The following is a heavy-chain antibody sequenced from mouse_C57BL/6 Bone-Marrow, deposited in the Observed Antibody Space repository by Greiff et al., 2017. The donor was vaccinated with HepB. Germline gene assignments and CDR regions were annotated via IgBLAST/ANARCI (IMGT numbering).Heavy chain of an antibody. D-gene: IGHD1-1*01. V-gene: IGHV1-81*01. J-gene: IGHJ1*03. CDR1: GYTFTSYG. CDR2: IYPRSGNT. Sequence: QVQLQQSGAELARPGASVKLSCKASGYTFTSYGISWVKQSTGQGLEWIGEIYPRSGNTYYNEKFKGKATLTADKSSSTAYMELRSLTSEDSAVYFCARPVTTVGGNWYFDVGGRGTAVTVTA. CDR3: ARPVTTVGGNWYFDV.